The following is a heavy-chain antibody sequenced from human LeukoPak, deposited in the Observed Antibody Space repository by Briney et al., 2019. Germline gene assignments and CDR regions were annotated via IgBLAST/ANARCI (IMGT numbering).Heavy chain of an antibody. D-gene: IGHD6-13*01. CDR2: ISPGDSDT. J-gene: IGHJ6*03. CDR1: GYFSTCYW. V-gene: IGHV5-51*01. Sequence: GASLDIYCKGSGYFSTCYWIGWARPLAGKGLEWMWIISPGDSDTLYTPSFQGQVTISADKSISTAYLEWSSLKAADTAMYYCARLAPVEGIYYFDYYYYMDVWGKGTTVTVSS. CDR3: ARLAPVEGIYYFDYYYYMDV.